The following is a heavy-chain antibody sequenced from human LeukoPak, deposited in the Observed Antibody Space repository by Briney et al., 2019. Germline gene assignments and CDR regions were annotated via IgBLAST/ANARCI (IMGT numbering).Heavy chain of an antibody. CDR3: ARGGSGYYYYGMDV. Sequence: ASVKVSCKASGGTFSSYAMSWVRQAPGQGLEWMGRIIPILGIANYAQKFQGRVTITADKSTSTAYMELSSLRSEDTAVYYCARGGSGYYYYGMDVWGQGTTVTVSS. J-gene: IGHJ6*02. D-gene: IGHD3-10*01. CDR1: GGTFSSYA. V-gene: IGHV1-69*04. CDR2: IIPILGIA.